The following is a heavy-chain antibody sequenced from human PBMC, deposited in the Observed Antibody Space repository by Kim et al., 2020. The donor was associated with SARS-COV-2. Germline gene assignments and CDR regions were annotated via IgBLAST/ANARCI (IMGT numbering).Heavy chain of an antibody. CDR3: ARVNYYGSGSYWLVNYYYGMDV. V-gene: IGHV4-34*01. Sequence: SETLSLTCAVYGGSFSGYYWSWIRQPPGKGLEWIGEINHSGSTNYNPSLKSRVTISVDTSKNQFSLKLSSVTAADTAVYYCARVNYYGSGSYWLVNYYYGMDVWGQGTTVTVSS. D-gene: IGHD3-10*01. CDR2: INHSGST. J-gene: IGHJ6*02. CDR1: GGSFSGYY.